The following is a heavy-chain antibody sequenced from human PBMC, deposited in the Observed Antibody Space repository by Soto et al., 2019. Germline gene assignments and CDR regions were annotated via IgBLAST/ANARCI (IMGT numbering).Heavy chain of an antibody. CDR3: AISGWSRPPFEY. D-gene: IGHD6-19*01. CDR1: GFTVSSNY. J-gene: IGHJ4*02. V-gene: IGHV3-53*01. Sequence: HPGGSLRLSCAASGFTVSSNYMSWVRQAAGKGLEWVSVIYSAGSTYYADSVKGRFTISRDNSKNTLYLQMNNLRGEDTAFYYCAISGWSRPPFEYWGQGTLVTVSS. CDR2: IYSAGST.